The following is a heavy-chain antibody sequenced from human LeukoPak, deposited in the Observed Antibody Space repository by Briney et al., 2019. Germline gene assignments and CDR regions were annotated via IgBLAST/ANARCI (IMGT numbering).Heavy chain of an antibody. D-gene: IGHD6-19*01. Sequence: SETLSLTCAVYGGSFSGYYWSWIRQPPGKGLGWIGEINHSGSTNYNPSLKSRVTISVDTSKNQFSLKLSSVTAADTAVYYCARGPWLGSWGQGTLVTVSS. CDR1: GGSFSGYY. CDR3: ARGPWLGS. V-gene: IGHV4-34*01. J-gene: IGHJ5*02. CDR2: INHSGST.